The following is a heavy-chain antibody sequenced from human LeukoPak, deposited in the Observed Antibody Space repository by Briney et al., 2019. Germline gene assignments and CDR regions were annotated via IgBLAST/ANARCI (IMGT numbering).Heavy chain of an antibody. J-gene: IGHJ4*02. Sequence: GGSLRLSCVASGFTFSTYSMNWVRQAPGKGLEWVSYISSSSSTIYYADSVKGRFTISRDNAKNSLYLQMNSLRAEDTAVYYCAKDSSMGALDYWGQGTLVTVSS. CDR2: ISSSSSTI. V-gene: IGHV3-48*01. CDR1: GFTFSTYS. D-gene: IGHD1-26*01. CDR3: AKDSSMGALDY.